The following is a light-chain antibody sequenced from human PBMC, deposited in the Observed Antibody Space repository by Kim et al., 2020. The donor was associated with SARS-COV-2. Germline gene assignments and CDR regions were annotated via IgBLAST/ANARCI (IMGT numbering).Light chain of an antibody. CDR2: GAS. V-gene: IGKV1-9*01. CDR1: QDIHNY. CDR3: QQFNGYPLT. J-gene: IGKJ4*01. Sequence: AAVRDRVNMSCRARQDIHNYLAWLQQKPGEAPTVLIYGASTLQSGVPSRFSGSGSGTDFTLTISSLQPEDLATYYCQQFNGYPLTFGGGTKVDIK.